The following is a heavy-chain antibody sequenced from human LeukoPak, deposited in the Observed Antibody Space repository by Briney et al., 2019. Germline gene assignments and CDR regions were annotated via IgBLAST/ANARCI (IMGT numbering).Heavy chain of an antibody. Sequence: SETLSLTCAVYGGSFSGYYWSWIRQPPGKGLEWIGEINHSGSTNYNPSLKGRVTISVDTSKNQFSLKLCSVTAADTAVYYCARGGRYSSSSRYFDLWGRGTLVTVPS. D-gene: IGHD6-13*01. CDR3: ARGGRYSSSSRYFDL. CDR1: GGSFSGYY. J-gene: IGHJ2*01. V-gene: IGHV4-34*01. CDR2: INHSGST.